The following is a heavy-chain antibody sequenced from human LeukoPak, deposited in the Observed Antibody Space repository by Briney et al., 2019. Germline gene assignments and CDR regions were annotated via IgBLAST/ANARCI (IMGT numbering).Heavy chain of an antibody. Sequence: GGSLRLSCAASGFIFSTYAMSWVRQVPGKGLEWVSGLNRNGDITGYADFVQGRFTISRDNAKNSLYLQMNSLRVEDTALYYCARKGLGGELGGFDSWGQGTLVTVSS. CDR3: ARKGLGGELGGFDS. CDR2: LNRNGDIT. CDR1: GFIFSTYA. D-gene: IGHD1-26*01. J-gene: IGHJ4*02. V-gene: IGHV3-20*04.